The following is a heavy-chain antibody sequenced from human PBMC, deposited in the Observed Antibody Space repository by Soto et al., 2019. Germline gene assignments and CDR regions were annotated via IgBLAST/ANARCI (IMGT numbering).Heavy chain of an antibody. V-gene: IGHV5-51*01. CDR3: ARGGVSTRTFDY. D-gene: IGHD3-3*01. CDR2: IYPSDSDT. CDR1: GYNFAGYW. J-gene: IGHJ4*02. Sequence: GESLKISCKGSGYNFAGYWIAWVRQMPGKGLELMGIIYPSDSDTRYRPSFQGQVTISADKSISSAYLQWGSLRASDTAMYYCARGGVSTRTFDYWGQGTPVTVYS.